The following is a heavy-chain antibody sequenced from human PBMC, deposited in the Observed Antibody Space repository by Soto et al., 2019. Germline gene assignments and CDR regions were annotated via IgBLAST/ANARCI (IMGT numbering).Heavy chain of an antibody. V-gene: IGHV1-2*04. CDR2: INPNSGGT. Sequence: QVQLVQSGAEVKKPGASVKVSCKASGYTFTGYYMHWVRQAPGQGLEWMGWINPNSGGTNYAQKFQGWVTMTRDTSISTAYMELSRLRSDDTAVYYCAREHLFYDSSGCLDYWGQGTLVTVSS. D-gene: IGHD3-22*01. J-gene: IGHJ4*02. CDR3: AREHLFYDSSGCLDY. CDR1: GYTFTGYY.